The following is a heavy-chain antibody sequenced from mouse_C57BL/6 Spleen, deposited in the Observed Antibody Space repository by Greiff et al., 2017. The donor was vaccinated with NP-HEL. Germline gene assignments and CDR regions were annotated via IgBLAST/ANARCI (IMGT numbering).Heavy chain of an antibody. CDR3: TREIGITTVVAPYFDY. J-gene: IGHJ2*01. CDR2: IDPETGGT. V-gene: IGHV1-15*01. D-gene: IGHD1-1*01. Sequence: VQLKESGAELVRPGASVTLSCKASGYTFTDYEMHWVKQTPVHGLEWIGAIDPETGGTAYNQKFKGKAILTADKSSSTAYMELRSLTSEDSAVYYCTREIGITTVVAPYFDYWGQGTTLTVSS. CDR1: GYTFTDYE.